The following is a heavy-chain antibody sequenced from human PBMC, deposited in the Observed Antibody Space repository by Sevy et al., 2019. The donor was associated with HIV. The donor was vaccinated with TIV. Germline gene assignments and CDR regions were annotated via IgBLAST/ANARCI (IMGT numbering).Heavy chain of an antibody. Sequence: GGSLRLSCAASGFTFSSYAMHWVRQAPGKGLEWVAVISYDGSNKYYADSVKGRFTISRDNSKNTLYLQMNSLRAEDTVEYYCARGYCSSTSCRGPYYYGMDVWGQGTTVTVSS. CDR2: ISYDGSNK. V-gene: IGHV3-30*04. D-gene: IGHD2-2*01. CDR1: GFTFSSYA. J-gene: IGHJ6*02. CDR3: ARGYCSSTSCRGPYYYGMDV.